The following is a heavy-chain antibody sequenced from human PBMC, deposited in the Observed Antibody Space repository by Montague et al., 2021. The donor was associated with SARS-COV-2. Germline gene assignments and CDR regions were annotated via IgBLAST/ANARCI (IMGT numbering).Heavy chain of an antibody. J-gene: IGHJ3*02. V-gene: IGHV3-48*03. CDR3: ARDRGLVWFGPDDAFDI. D-gene: IGHD3-10*01. CDR1: GFTFSSYE. CDR2: ISSSGSTI. Sequence: SLRLSCAASGFTFSSYEMNWVRQAPGEGLEWVSYISSSGSTIYYADSVKGRFTISRDNAKNSLYLQMNSLRAEDTAVYYCARDRGLVWFGPDDAFDIWGQGTMVTVSS.